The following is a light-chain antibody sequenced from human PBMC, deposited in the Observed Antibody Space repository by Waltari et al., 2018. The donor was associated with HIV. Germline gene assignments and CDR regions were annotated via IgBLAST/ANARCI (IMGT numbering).Light chain of an antibody. CDR2: DNR. CDR3: EAWDSSLRAVL. CDR1: TSNIGNKY. Sequence: QSVLTQPPSVSAAPGQKVTISCSGSTSNIGNKYVSWYRQLPGTAPKLLIYDNRKRPSGIPDRFSGSKSGTSATLDITGLQSGDEANYYCEAWDSSLRAVLFGGGTKVTVL. V-gene: IGLV1-51*01. J-gene: IGLJ2*01.